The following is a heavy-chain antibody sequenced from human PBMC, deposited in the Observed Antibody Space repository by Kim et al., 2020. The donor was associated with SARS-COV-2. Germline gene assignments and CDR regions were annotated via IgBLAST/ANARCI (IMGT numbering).Heavy chain of an antibody. CDR1: GGSISSGGYY. CDR2: IYYSGST. V-gene: IGHV4-31*03. CDR3: ARDSDTSGYGHFDY. D-gene: IGHD3-22*01. J-gene: IGHJ4*02. Sequence: SETLSLTCTVSGGSISSGGYYWSWIRQHPEKGLEWIGYIYYSGSTYYNPSLKSRVTISVDTSNNQLSLKLSSVTPADTAMHYCARDSDTSGYGHFDYWGQGTLVTVSS.